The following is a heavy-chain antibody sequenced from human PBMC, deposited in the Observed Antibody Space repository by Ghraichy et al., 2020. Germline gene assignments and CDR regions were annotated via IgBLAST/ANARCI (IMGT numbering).Heavy chain of an antibody. CDR3: ATTPRGYSSSWDDY. D-gene: IGHD6-13*01. CDR1: GYTLTELS. CDR2: FDPEDGET. J-gene: IGHJ4*02. Sequence: ASVKVSRKVSGYTLTELSMHWVRQAPGKGLEWMGGFDPEDGETIYAQKFQGRVTMTEDTSTDTAYMELSSLRSEDTAVYYCATTPRGYSSSWDDYWGQGTLVTVSS. V-gene: IGHV1-24*01.